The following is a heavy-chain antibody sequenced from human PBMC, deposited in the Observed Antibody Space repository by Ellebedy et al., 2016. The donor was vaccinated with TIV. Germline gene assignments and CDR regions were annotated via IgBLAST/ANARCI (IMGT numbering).Heavy chain of an antibody. V-gene: IGHV6-1*01. CDR3: ARRSSRNVMDV. CDR1: GDSVSSNSAG. CDR2: TYYRSKWYN. J-gene: IGHJ6*02. Sequence: SQTLSLTCAIPGDSVSSNSAGWNWIRQSPSRGLEWLGRTYYRSKWYNDYAVSVKSRITINPDTSKNQFSLQLNSVTPKDTAVYYCARRSSRNVMDVWGQGTTVTVS. D-gene: IGHD6-13*01.